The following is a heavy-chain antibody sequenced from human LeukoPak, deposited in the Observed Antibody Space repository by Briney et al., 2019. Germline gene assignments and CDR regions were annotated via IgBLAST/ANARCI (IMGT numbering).Heavy chain of an antibody. J-gene: IGHJ4*02. V-gene: IGHV3-7*03. D-gene: IGHD2-8*01. CDR1: GFTFTTSW. Sequence: GGSLRLSCAASGFTFTTSWMSWVRQAPGKGLEWVANIKGDGSEKYYVDSVKGRLTISRDNAKNSLYLQMKSLRVEDTAVYYCARDKYGGTDYWGQGTLVTVSS. CDR3: ARDKYGGTDY. CDR2: IKGDGSEK.